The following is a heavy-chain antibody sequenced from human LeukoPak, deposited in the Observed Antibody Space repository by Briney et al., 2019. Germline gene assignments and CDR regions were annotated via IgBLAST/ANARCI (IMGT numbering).Heavy chain of an antibody. D-gene: IGHD3-22*01. CDR2: IIPILGIA. Sequence: ASVKVSCKASGGTFSSYAISWVRQAPGQGLEWMGRIIPILGIANYAQKFQGRVTITADKSTSTAYMELSSLRSEGTAVYYCARDQDYYDSSGYYQGWFDPWGQGTLVTVSS. CDR3: ARDQDYYDSSGYYQGWFDP. CDR1: GGTFSSYA. J-gene: IGHJ5*02. V-gene: IGHV1-69*04.